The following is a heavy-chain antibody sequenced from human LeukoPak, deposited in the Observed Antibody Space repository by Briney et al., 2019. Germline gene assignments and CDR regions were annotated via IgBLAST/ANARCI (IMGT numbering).Heavy chain of an antibody. CDR2: ISYDGSNK. D-gene: IGHD3-10*01. Sequence: GGSLRLSCAASGFTFSSYAMHWVRQAPGKGLEWVAVISYDGSNKYYADSVKGRFTISRDNSKNTLYLQMNSLRAEDTAVYYCARVLLWFGELFQGLDYWGQGTLVTVSS. CDR1: GFTFSSYA. V-gene: IGHV3-30-3*01. CDR3: ARVLLWFGELFQGLDY. J-gene: IGHJ4*02.